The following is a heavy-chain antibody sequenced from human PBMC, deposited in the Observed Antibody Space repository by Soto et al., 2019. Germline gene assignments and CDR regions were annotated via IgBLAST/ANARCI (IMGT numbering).Heavy chain of an antibody. CDR3: AGQTVPWIAARPGGWCDP. Sequence: QLQLQESGPGLVKPSETLSLTCTVSGGSISSSSYYWGWIRQPPGKGLEWIGRIYYSGSTYYNPSLMGRLIISLDTSKNQFSLKLSSVTAADTAVYYCAGQTVPWIAARPGGWCDPWGQGTLVTVSS. V-gene: IGHV4-39*01. CDR2: IYYSGST. J-gene: IGHJ5*02. CDR1: GGSISSSSYY. D-gene: IGHD6-6*01.